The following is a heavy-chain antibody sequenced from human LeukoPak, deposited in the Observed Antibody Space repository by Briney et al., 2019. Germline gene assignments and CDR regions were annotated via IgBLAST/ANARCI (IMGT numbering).Heavy chain of an antibody. CDR3: ARDLYYSGYPYYFDY. CDR2: ISSSGSTI. Sequence: PGGSLRLSCAASGFTFSDYYMSWIRQAPGKGLEWVSYISSSGSTIYYADSVKGRFTISRDNAKNSLYLQMNSLRAEDTAVYYCARDLYYSGYPYYFDYWGQGTLVTVSS. V-gene: IGHV3-11*04. J-gene: IGHJ4*02. D-gene: IGHD5-12*01. CDR1: GFTFSDYY.